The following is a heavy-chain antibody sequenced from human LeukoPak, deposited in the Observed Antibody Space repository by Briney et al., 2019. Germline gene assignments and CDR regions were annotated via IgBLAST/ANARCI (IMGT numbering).Heavy chain of an antibody. D-gene: IGHD6-13*01. CDR3: ARVRVAAAGPFDY. Sequence: SVKVSCKASGGTFSSYAISWVRQAPGQGLEWMGRIIPILGIANYAQKFQGRVTITADKSTSTAYMELSSLRSEDTAVYYCARVRVAAAGPFDYWGQGTLVTVPS. V-gene: IGHV1-69*04. J-gene: IGHJ4*02. CDR2: IIPILGIA. CDR1: GGTFSSYA.